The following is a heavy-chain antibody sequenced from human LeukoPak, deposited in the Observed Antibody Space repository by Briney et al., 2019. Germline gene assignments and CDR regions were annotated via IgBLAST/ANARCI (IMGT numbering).Heavy chain of an antibody. D-gene: IGHD2-21*01. J-gene: IGHJ4*02. CDR1: GFTLSTYA. Sequence: PGGSLRLSCAASGFTLSTYAMSWVRQTPGKGLEWVAATSSSDAGTYHADSVRGRFTISRGNSKNTLYLQMNSLRAEDAAVYFCAKAPVTSCRGAYCYPFDSWGQGTLVTVSS. CDR3: AKAPVTSCRGAYCYPFDS. CDR2: TSSSDAGT. V-gene: IGHV3-23*01.